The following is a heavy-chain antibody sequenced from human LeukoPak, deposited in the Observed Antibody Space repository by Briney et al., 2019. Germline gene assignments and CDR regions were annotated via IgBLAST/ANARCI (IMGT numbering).Heavy chain of an antibody. CDR3: ARDSYNWNVDAFDP. CDR2: INQSGST. J-gene: IGHJ5*02. Sequence: SETLSLTCAVYGGSFSDYYWSWIRQPPGKGLEWIGDINQSGSTNYNPSLKSRVTISLDTSKSQVSLKLTSVTAADTAVYYCARDSYNWNVDAFDPWGQGTLVTVSS. CDR1: GGSFSDYY. D-gene: IGHD1-20*01. V-gene: IGHV4-34*01.